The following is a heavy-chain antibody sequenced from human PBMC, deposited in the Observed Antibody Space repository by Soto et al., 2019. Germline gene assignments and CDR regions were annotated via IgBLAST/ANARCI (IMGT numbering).Heavy chain of an antibody. V-gene: IGHV3-30*18. CDR3: AKGEYYYGSGIPYYGMDV. CDR2: ISYDGTNK. J-gene: IGHJ6*02. CDR1: GFTFSIYG. D-gene: IGHD3-10*01. Sequence: XLGLSCAGSGFTFSIYGMHWVRQAPGNGLEWVAVISYDGTNKYYADSVKGRFTISRDSSKNTLYLEMNSLRAEDMAIYYCAKGEYYYGSGIPYYGMDVWGQGTTVTVSS.